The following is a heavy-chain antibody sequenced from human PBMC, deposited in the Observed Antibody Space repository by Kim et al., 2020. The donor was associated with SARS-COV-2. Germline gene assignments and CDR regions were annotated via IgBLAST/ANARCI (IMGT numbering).Heavy chain of an antibody. J-gene: IGHJ3*02. CDR3: ARDFDLGIGAFDI. V-gene: IGHV3-33*01. Sequence: YADSVKGRVTISRDNSKNTLYLQMNSLRAEDMAVYYCARDFDLGIGAFDIWGQGTMVTVSS. D-gene: IGHD7-27*01.